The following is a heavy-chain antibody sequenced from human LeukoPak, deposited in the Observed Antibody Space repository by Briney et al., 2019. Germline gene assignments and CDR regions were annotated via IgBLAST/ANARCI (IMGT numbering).Heavy chain of an antibody. CDR3: AKDRYGYVEFFDY. D-gene: IGHD5-12*01. CDR2: MSGSGGST. Sequence: PGGSLRLSCAASGFTFSSYAMSWVRQAPGKGLEWFSAMSGSGGSTYYADSVKGRFTISRDNSKNTLYLQMTSLRAEDTAVYYCAKDRYGYVEFFDYWGQGTLVTVSS. V-gene: IGHV3-23*01. CDR1: GFTFSSYA. J-gene: IGHJ4*02.